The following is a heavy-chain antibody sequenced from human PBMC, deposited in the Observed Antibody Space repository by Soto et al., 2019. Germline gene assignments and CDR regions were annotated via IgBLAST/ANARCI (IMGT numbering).Heavy chain of an antibody. V-gene: IGHV4-34*01. CDR3: ARGGGPYYMDV. Sequence: SETLSLTCAVYGGSFSGYYWSWIRQPPGKGLEWIGEINHSGSTNYNPSLKSRVTISVDTSKNQISLKLSSVTAADTAVYYCARGGGPYYMDVWGKGNTVTVSS. CDR1: GGSFSGYY. CDR2: INHSGST. J-gene: IGHJ6*03.